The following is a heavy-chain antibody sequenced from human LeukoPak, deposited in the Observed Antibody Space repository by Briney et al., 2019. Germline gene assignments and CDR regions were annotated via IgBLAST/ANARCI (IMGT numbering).Heavy chain of an antibody. V-gene: IGHV4-34*01. D-gene: IGHD1-1*01. Sequence: PSETLSLTCAVYGGSFSGYYWSWIRQPPGKGLEWIGEINHSGSTNYNPSLKSRVTISVDTSKNQFSLKLSSVTAADTAVYYCAKDRGQLERLVRGYFDLWGRGTLVTVSS. CDR3: AKDRGQLERLVRGYFDL. J-gene: IGHJ2*01. CDR2: INHSGST. CDR1: GGSFSGYY.